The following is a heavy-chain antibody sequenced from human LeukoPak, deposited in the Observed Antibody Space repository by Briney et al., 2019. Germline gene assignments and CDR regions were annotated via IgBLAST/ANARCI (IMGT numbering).Heavy chain of an antibody. CDR1: GGSLSSYY. CDR2: IYYSGST. Sequence: SETLSLTCTVSGGSLSSYYWSWIRQPPGKGLEWIGYIYYSGSTNYNPSLKSRVTISVDTSKNQFSLKLSSVTAADTAVYYCASQRITGSTGGTLDYWGQGTLVTVSS. CDR3: ASQRITGSTGGTLDY. V-gene: IGHV4-59*08. D-gene: IGHD1-7*01. J-gene: IGHJ4*02.